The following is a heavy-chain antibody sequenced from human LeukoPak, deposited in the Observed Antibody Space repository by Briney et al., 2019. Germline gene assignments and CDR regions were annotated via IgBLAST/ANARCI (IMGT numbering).Heavy chain of an antibody. J-gene: IGHJ4*02. CDR1: GFTFSSYG. Sequence: GGSLRLSCGASGFTFSSYGMHWVRRAPGKGLDWVAAISKDGRNKYYADSVKGRFTISRDNSRNTLSSEMNSLRSEDTAIYYCARTGTREGINYGIDYWGQGTLVTVSS. CDR3: ARTGTREGINYGIDY. V-gene: IGHV3-30*03. D-gene: IGHD5-24*01. CDR2: ISKDGRNK.